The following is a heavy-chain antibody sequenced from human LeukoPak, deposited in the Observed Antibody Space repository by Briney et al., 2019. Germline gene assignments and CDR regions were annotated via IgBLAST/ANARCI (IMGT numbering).Heavy chain of an antibody. CDR3: ARVRVDIVVVPAANHYYYMDV. V-gene: IGHV3-21*01. J-gene: IGHJ6*03. CDR1: GFTFSSYS. D-gene: IGHD2-2*03. Sequence: GGSLRLSCAASGFTFSSYSMNWVRQAPGKGLEWVSSISSSSSYIYYADSVKGRFTISRDNAKNSLYLQMNSLRAEDTAVYYCARVRVDIVVVPAANHYYYMDVWGKGTTVTVSS. CDR2: ISSSSSYI.